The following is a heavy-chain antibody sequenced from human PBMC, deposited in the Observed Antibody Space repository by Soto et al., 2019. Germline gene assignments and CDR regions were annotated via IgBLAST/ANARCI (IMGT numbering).Heavy chain of an antibody. Sequence: QAQLQAWGAGLLRPSETLSLTCGVSDVSFSGDYWRWIRQPPGKGLEWIGEINYRGSTKFNPSLKSRVTLSIDTSKDQFAVGLSSVTAADTAVYYWARDSGGLRLGESSLYGEKDSFDVWDQGTLVTVSS. CDR1: DVSFSGDY. CDR3: ARDSGGLRLGESSLYGEKDSFDV. J-gene: IGHJ3*01. D-gene: IGHD3-16*02. CDR2: INYRGST. V-gene: IGHV4-34*01.